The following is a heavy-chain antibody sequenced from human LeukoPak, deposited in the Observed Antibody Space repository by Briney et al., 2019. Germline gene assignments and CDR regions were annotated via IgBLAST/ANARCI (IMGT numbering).Heavy chain of an antibody. CDR3: AAVTREGGGEPEDFFDW. Sequence: GASVKVSCKVSGYTLTALSMHWVRQAPGKGLEWMGGFDPEDGETIYAQKFQGRVTMTEDTSTDTAYMELSSLRSEDTAGYILAAVTREGGGEPEDFFDWGGQEPWSPSPQ. D-gene: IGHD2-21*01. CDR1: GYTLTALS. CDR2: FDPEDGET. J-gene: IGHJ4*01. V-gene: IGHV1-24*01.